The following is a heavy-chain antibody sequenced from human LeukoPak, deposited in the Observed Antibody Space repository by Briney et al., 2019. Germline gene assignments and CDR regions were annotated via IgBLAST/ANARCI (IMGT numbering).Heavy chain of an antibody. Sequence: SAETLSLTCAVYGGTFRGYYWSWIRQPPGKGLEWIGEIHYTGATNYKLSLKSRVTISGDPSKNQVSLRVYSVTAADTAVYYCARGVLGPYYFDLWGRGTLVTVSS. CDR3: ARGVLGPYYFDL. J-gene: IGHJ2*01. CDR2: IHYTGAT. V-gene: IGHV4-34*01. D-gene: IGHD7-27*01. CDR1: GGTFRGYY.